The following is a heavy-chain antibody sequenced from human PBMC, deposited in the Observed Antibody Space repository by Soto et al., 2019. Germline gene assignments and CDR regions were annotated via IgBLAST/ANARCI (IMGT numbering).Heavy chain of an antibody. J-gene: IGHJ2*01. CDR1: GFTFSSYA. CDR3: ARDYGDPNWYFDL. V-gene: IGHV3-30-3*01. Sequence: GGSLRLSCAASGFTFSSYAMHWVRQAPGKGLEWVAVISYDGSNKYYADSVKGRFTISRDNYKNTLYLQMNSLRAEDTAVYYCARDYGDPNWYFDLWGRGTLVTVSS. D-gene: IGHD4-17*01. CDR2: ISYDGSNK.